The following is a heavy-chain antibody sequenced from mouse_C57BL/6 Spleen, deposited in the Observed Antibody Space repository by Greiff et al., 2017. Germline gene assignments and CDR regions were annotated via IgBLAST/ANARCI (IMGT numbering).Heavy chain of an antibody. Sequence: VQLQQSGPELVKPGASVTISCKASGYSFTGYYMNWVKQSPEKSLEWIGEINPSTGGTSYNQKFKGKATLTVDKSSSTAYMELRSLTSEDSAVYYCARSDGHYFDYGGQGTTLTVSS. CDR2: INPSTGGT. V-gene: IGHV1-42*01. CDR1: GYSFTGYY. J-gene: IGHJ2*01. D-gene: IGHD3-1*01. CDR3: ARSDGHYFDY.